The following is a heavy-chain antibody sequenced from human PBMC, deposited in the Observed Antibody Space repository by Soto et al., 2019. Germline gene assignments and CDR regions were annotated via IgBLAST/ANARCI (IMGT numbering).Heavy chain of an antibody. Sequence: EVQLVESGGGLIQPGGSLRLSCAASGFTVSSNYMSWVRQAPGKGLEWVSVIYSGGSTYYADSVKGRFTISRDNSKNTLYLQMNRLRAEDTAVYYCARDPAWELLLPEQPTPGDDAFDIWGQGTMVTVSS. CDR3: ARDPAWELLLPEQPTPGDDAFDI. V-gene: IGHV3-53*01. J-gene: IGHJ3*02. D-gene: IGHD1-26*01. CDR2: IYSGGST. CDR1: GFTVSSNY.